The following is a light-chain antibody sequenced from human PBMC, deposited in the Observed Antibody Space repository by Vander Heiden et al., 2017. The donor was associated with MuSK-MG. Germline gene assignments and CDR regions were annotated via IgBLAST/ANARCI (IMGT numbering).Light chain of an antibody. CDR1: STDIGHSDS. Sequence: QSALTQPASVSASPGQSITLSCTGTSTDIGHSDSVSWYQQHPGEAPKVMIFGVNERATGVSNRFSDAKSGNAASLTVSRLQAEDEADYYCASYTISSTVLFGGRTKLTVL. J-gene: IGLJ3*02. CDR2: GVN. V-gene: IGLV2-14*01. CDR3: ASYTISSTVL.